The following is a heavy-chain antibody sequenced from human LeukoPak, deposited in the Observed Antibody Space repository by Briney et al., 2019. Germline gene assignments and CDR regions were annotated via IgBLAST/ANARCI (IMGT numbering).Heavy chain of an antibody. Sequence: PGGSLRLSCAASGFTFSSYGMHWVRQAPAKGLEWVAFIRYDGSNKYYADSVKGRFTISRDNSKNTLYLQMNSLRAEDTAVYYCAKAGREVRGVIKLYYYGMDVWGQGTTVTVSS. J-gene: IGHJ6*02. D-gene: IGHD3-10*01. CDR1: GFTFSSYG. CDR3: AKAGREVRGVIKLYYYGMDV. CDR2: IRYDGSNK. V-gene: IGHV3-30*02.